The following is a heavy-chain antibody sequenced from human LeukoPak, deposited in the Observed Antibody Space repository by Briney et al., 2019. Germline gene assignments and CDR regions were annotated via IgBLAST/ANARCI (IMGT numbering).Heavy chain of an antibody. D-gene: IGHD3-3*01. CDR2: VYYSGST. J-gene: IGHJ6*03. Sequence: PSETLSLTCTVSGDSISNNNFYWVCLRPTPGNGLECTGSVYYSGSTYSNPSLKSRVTISADTTKNQFSLKLSSVTAADTAVYYCARAPRITIFGVVILKENYYYYMDVWGKGTTVTVSS. V-gene: IGHV4-39*07. CDR1: GDSISNNNFY. CDR3: ARAPRITIFGVVILKENYYYYMDV.